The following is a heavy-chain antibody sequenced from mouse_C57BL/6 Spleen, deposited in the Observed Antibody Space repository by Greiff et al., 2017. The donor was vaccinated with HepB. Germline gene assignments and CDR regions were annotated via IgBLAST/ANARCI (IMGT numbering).Heavy chain of an antibody. CDR2: IDPSDSYT. D-gene: IGHD1-1*01. V-gene: IGHV1-69*01. Sequence: VQLQQPGAELVMPGASVKMSCKASGYTFTSYWMHWVKQRPGQGLEWIGEIDPSDSYTNYNQKFKGKSTLTVDKSSSTAYMQLSSLTSEDSAVYYCARGGLLRCGYFDVWGTGTTVTVSS. J-gene: IGHJ1*03. CDR3: ARGGLLRCGYFDV. CDR1: GYTFTSYW.